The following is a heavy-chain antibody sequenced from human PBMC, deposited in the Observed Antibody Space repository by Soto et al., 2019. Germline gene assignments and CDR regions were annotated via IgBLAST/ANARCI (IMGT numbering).Heavy chain of an antibody. D-gene: IGHD6-19*01. CDR2: IIPILGIA. J-gene: IGHJ3*02. CDR1: GGTFSSYT. CDR3: ANSSGWSAFDI. Sequence: GASVKVSCKASGGTFSSYTISWVRQAPGQGLEWMGRIIPILGIANYAQKFQGRVTITADKSTSTAYMELSSLRSEDTAVYYCANSSGWSAFDIWGQGTMVTVSS. V-gene: IGHV1-69*02.